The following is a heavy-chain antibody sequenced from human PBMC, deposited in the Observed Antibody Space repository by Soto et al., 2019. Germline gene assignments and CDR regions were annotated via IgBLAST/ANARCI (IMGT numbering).Heavy chain of an antibody. Sequence: GGSLRLSCAASGFTFSSYAMSWVRQAPGKGLEWVSAISGSGGSTYYADSVKGRFTISRDNPKNTLYLQMNSLRAEDTAVYYCAKDIVWVVAATPDAFDIWGQGTMVTVSS. J-gene: IGHJ3*02. CDR1: GFTFSSYA. CDR2: ISGSGGST. V-gene: IGHV3-23*01. D-gene: IGHD2-15*01. CDR3: AKDIVWVVAATPDAFDI.